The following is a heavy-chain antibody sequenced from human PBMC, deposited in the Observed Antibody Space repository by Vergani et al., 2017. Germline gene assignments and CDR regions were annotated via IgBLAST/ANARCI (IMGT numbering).Heavy chain of an antibody. CDR3: ARDWPFYGYSFYFYF. Sequence: EVQLVESGGGLVQPGGSLRLSCAASGFTFSSYEMNWVRQAPGKGLEWVSYISSSGSTIYYADSVKGRFTISRDNAKNSLYLQMNSLRAEDTAVYYCARDWPFYGYSFYFYFLGPGTLVTLSS. D-gene: IGHD4-17*01. V-gene: IGHV3-48*03. CDR1: GFTFSSYE. J-gene: IGHJ4*02. CDR2: ISSSGSTI.